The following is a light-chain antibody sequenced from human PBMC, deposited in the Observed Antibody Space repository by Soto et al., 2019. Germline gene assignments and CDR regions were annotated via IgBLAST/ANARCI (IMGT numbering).Light chain of an antibody. CDR2: AAS. J-gene: IGKJ1*01. V-gene: IGKV1-39*01. Sequence: SLSSLSTKVGDRVTITCLASQSISSYLNWYQQKPGKAPKLLIYAASSLHSGVPSRFSGSGSGTGLHMTIICGLPIAFEPHYRPLFHRLPPLTCGQGTKVDIK. CDR3: PLFHRLPPLT. CDR1: QSISSY.